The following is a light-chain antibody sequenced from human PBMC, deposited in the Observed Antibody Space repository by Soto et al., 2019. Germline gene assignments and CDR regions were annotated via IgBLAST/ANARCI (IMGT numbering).Light chain of an antibody. Sequence: QSALTQPPSVSGSPGQSVTISCTGTSSDVGSYNRVSWYQQPPGTAPKLMIYEVSNRPSGVPDRFSGSKSDNTASLTISGLRAEDEADYYCSSYTSSFTWVFGGGTKLTVL. CDR2: EVS. J-gene: IGLJ2*01. CDR3: SSYTSSFTWV. V-gene: IGLV2-18*02. CDR1: SSDVGSYNR.